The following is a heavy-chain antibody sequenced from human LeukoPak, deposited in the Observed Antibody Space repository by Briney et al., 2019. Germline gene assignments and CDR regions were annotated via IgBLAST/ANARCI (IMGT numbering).Heavy chain of an antibody. Sequence: ASVKVSCKASGYTFTGYGISWVRQAPGQGLEWMGWISAYNGNTNYAQKLQGRVTMTTDTSTSTAYMELRSLRSDDTAVYYCARVVSSWQEFDYWGQGTLVTVSS. CDR2: ISAYNGNT. CDR1: GYTFTGYG. J-gene: IGHJ4*02. D-gene: IGHD6-13*01. CDR3: ARVVSSWQEFDY. V-gene: IGHV1-18*01.